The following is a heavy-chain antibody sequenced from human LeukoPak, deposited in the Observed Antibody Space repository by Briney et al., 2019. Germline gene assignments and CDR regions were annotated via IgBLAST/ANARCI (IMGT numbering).Heavy chain of an antibody. J-gene: IGHJ5*02. CDR2: VSADNGET. CDR3: ARDYQLLLLWDCFDP. D-gene: IGHD2-2*01. Sequence: ASVKVSCKASGYSFNTYGISWVRQAPGQGLEWMGWVSADNGETNYAQKFQGRVTMTTDTSTSTAYMELRSLRSDDTAVYYCARDYQLLLLWDCFDPWGQGTLVSVSS. CDR1: GYSFNTYG. V-gene: IGHV1-18*01.